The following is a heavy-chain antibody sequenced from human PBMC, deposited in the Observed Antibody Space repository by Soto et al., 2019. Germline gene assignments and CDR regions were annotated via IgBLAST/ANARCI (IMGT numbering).Heavy chain of an antibody. CDR1: GHTFTGHH. CDR3: ALAPTGTAGFDY. CDR2: IDLDIGDT. D-gene: IGHD2-21*02. Sequence: QVQLVQSGAEVKKPGASVKVSCKASGHTFTGHHMHWVRQAPGQGLEWMGLIDLDIGDTKYTQKFHGRVTSTSDTSITTACMELRGLRSDDTAVYYCALAPTGTAGFDYWGQGTLVTVSS. J-gene: IGHJ4*02. V-gene: IGHV1-2*02.